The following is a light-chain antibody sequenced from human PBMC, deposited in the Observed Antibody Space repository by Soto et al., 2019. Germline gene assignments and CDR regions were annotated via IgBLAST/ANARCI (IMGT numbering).Light chain of an antibody. Sequence: EIVMTQSPATLSVSPGERVTLSCRARQSVGSNLAWYQQKPGQAPRLLIYGASTRATGIPARFSGSGSETEFTLTISSLQAADSAVYFCQQYNTWPPWTFGQGTKVDIK. V-gene: IGKV3-15*01. CDR2: GAS. CDR1: QSVGSN. CDR3: QQYNTWPPWT. J-gene: IGKJ1*01.